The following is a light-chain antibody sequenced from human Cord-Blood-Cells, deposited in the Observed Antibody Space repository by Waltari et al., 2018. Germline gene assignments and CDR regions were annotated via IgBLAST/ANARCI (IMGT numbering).Light chain of an antibody. Sequence: SSELTPDPAVSVALGQTVRITCQGDSLRSYYASWYQQKPGQAPVLVIYGKNNRPSGIPDRFSGASSGNTAALTITGGQAEDEADYYCNSRDSSGNHYVFGTGTKVTVL. CDR1: SLRSYY. CDR2: GKN. J-gene: IGLJ1*01. V-gene: IGLV3-19*01. CDR3: NSRDSSGNHYV.